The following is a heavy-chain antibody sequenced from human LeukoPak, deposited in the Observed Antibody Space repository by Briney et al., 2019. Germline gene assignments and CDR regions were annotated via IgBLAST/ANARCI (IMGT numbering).Heavy chain of an antibody. V-gene: IGHV3-30*18. CDR2: ISYDGSNK. CDR1: GFTFSSYG. CDR3: AKDRTSPFDY. Sequence: PGGSLRLSCAGSGFTFSSYGMHWVRQAPGKGLEWVAVISYDGSNKYYADSVKGRFTISRDNSKNTLYLQMNSLRAEDTAVYYCAKDRTSPFDYWGQGTLVTVSS. J-gene: IGHJ4*02.